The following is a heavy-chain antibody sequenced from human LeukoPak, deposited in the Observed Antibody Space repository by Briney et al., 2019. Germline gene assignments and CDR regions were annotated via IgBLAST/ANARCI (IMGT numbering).Heavy chain of an antibody. V-gene: IGHV1-69*04. D-gene: IGHD3-16*01. CDR3: ARDPLRVASRPFDY. Sequence: ASVKVSCKASGGTFSSYAISWVRQAPGQGLEWMGRIIPILGIANYAQKFQGRVTITADKSTSTAYMELTSLRSEDTAVYYCARDPLRVASRPFDYWGQGTLVTVSS. J-gene: IGHJ4*02. CDR1: GGTFSSYA. CDR2: IIPILGIA.